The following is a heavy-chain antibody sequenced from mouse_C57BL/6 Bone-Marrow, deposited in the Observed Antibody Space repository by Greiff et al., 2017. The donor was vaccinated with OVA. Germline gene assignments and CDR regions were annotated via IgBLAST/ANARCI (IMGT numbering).Heavy chain of an antibody. D-gene: IGHD2-1*01. CDR1: GFTFSDYG. V-gene: IGHV5-15*01. Sequence: EVKVVESGGGLVQPGGSLKLSCAASGFTFSDYGMAWVRQAPRKGPEWVAFVSNLAYSIYYADTVTGRFTISRENAKNTLYLEMSSLRSEDTAMYYCARHYGNLTGAMDYWGQGTSVTVSS. CDR2: VSNLAYSI. CDR3: ARHYGNLTGAMDY. J-gene: IGHJ4*01.